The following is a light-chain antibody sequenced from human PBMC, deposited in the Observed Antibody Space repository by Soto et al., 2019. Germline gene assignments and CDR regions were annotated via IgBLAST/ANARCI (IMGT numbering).Light chain of an antibody. J-gene: IGLJ1*01. Sequence: QPVLTQPPSASGTPGQRVSISCSGSNSNIGTNTVNWYQQFPGTAPKLLIYNNNQRPSGVPDRFSGSKSGTSASLAISGLQSEDEADYYCAAWDNSLSTFYVFGTGTKVTVL. CDR1: NSNIGTNT. CDR2: NNN. CDR3: AAWDNSLSTFYV. V-gene: IGLV1-44*01.